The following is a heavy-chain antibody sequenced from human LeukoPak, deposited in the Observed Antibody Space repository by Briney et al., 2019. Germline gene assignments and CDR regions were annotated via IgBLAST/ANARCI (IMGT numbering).Heavy chain of an antibody. V-gene: IGHV3-7*05. Sequence: GGSLRLPCAGSGFTFSSYWMSWVRQAPGKGLEWVANIKHDGSDKYYVDSVKGRFTISRDNAKNSLYLQMNSLRAEDTAVYYCARDSYYSSDYWGQGTLVTVSS. CDR2: IKHDGSDK. J-gene: IGHJ4*02. D-gene: IGHD2/OR15-2a*01. CDR3: ARDSYYSSDY. CDR1: GFTFSSYW.